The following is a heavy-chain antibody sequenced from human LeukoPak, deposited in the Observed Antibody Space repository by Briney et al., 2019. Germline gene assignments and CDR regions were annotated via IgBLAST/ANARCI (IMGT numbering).Heavy chain of an antibody. Sequence: SETLSLTCSVSGVSISNNYFYWAWIRQPPGKGLELIGYVHYSGSSFYNSSLKSRVTVSADTSRNQFSLSLTSVTAADTAMYYCATLGLLRGAGFNLATHFDFWGQGTLVAVS. J-gene: IGHJ4*02. CDR1: GVSISNNYFY. D-gene: IGHD1-26*01. V-gene: IGHV4-39*01. CDR3: ATLGLLRGAGFNLATHFDF. CDR2: VHYSGSS.